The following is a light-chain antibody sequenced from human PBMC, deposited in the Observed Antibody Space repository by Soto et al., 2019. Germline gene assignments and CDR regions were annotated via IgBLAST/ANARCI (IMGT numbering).Light chain of an antibody. V-gene: IGLV2-14*01. J-gene: IGLJ1*01. CDR1: SIDVGDYKY. CDR3: SSYTSSSTSV. CDR2: EVS. Sequence: QSALTQPASVSWSPGQSITISCTGTSIDVGDYKYVSWYQQHPGKAPKAMIYEVSNRPSGVYNRFSGSKSGNTASLTISGRQAEDEADYYCSSYTSSSTSVFGPGTKLTVL.